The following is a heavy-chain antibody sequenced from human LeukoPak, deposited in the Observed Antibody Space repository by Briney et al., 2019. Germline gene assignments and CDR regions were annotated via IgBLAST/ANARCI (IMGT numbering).Heavy chain of an antibody. CDR3: VRDWDHYDFDS. V-gene: IGHV3-74*01. CDR2: IKGDGRHT. Sequence: GGSLRLSCAASGFTFSSYWMHWVRQAPGKGLVWVSRIKGDGRHTIYADSVKGRFTISRDNAKDTLYLQMKSLRAEDTAVYYCVRDWDHYDFDSWGQGTLVTVSS. CDR1: GFTFSSYW. J-gene: IGHJ5*01. D-gene: IGHD3-16*01.